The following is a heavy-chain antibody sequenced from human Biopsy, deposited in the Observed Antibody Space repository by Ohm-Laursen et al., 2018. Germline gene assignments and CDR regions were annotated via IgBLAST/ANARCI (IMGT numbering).Heavy chain of an antibody. Sequence: ASVKISCKASGYTFTSYDITWVRQASGQGPEWIGWLNPVSGNSNFGQRFRGRVTVTSDTSISTAYMELSGLTSDDTATYYCGRAVRNQLLTDPWGQGTLVTVTS. J-gene: IGHJ5*02. CDR3: GRAVRNQLLTDP. CDR2: LNPVSGNS. V-gene: IGHV1-8*01. CDR1: GYTFTSYD. D-gene: IGHD1-7*01.